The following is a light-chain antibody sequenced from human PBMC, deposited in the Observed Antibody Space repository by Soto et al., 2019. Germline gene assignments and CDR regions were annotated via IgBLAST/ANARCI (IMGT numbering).Light chain of an antibody. CDR3: QQYNNWPRT. CDR2: GAS. V-gene: IGKV3-15*01. J-gene: IGKJ1*01. Sequence: EVVMTQSPVTLSLSPGDRATLSCRASQSVASNLAWFQQKPGQAPRLLIYGASATATGIPARFSGSGSGTEFTITISSLQSEDFAVYYCQQYNNWPRTFGQGTKVEIK. CDR1: QSVASN.